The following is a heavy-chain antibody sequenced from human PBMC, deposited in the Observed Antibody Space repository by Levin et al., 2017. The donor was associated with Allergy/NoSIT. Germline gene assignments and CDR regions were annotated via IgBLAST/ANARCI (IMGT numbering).Heavy chain of an antibody. J-gene: IGHJ5*02. Sequence: VASVKVSCEASGYSFRSYGINWVRQAPGQGLEWMGWISTYNGNTIYALRFQGRVTMTTDTSTNTVYMELRSLRSDDTGVYYCAREISMVRGRGRQNWLDPWGQGTLVTVSS. CDR2: ISTYNGNT. V-gene: IGHV1-18*04. CDR1: GYSFRSYG. CDR3: AREISMVRGRGRQNWLDP. D-gene: IGHD3-10*01.